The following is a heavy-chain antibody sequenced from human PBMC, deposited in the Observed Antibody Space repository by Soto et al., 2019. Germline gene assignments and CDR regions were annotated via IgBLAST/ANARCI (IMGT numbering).Heavy chain of an antibody. CDR3: ARQDIVLMVYANDY. Sequence: PSETLSLTCAVYGGSFSGYYWSWIRQPPGKGLEWIGEINHSGSTNYNPSLKSRVTISVDTSKNQFSLKLSSVTAADTAVYYCARQDIVLMVYANDYWGQGTLVTVSS. CDR1: GGSFSGYY. CDR2: INHSGST. J-gene: IGHJ4*02. D-gene: IGHD2-8*01. V-gene: IGHV4-34*01.